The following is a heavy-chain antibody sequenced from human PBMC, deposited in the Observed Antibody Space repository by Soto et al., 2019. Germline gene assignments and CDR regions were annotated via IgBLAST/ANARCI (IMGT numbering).Heavy chain of an antibody. J-gene: IGHJ4*02. CDR2: INPSGGST. CDR1: GYTFTSYA. V-gene: IGHV1-46*03. D-gene: IGHD6-13*01. CDR3: ARNVAAAGTEVGY. Sequence: GASVKVSCKASGYTFTSYAMYWVRQAPGQGLEWMGIINPSGGSTSYAQKFQGRVTMTRDTSTSTVYMELSSLRSEDTAVYYCARNVAAAGTEVGYWGQGTLVTVSS.